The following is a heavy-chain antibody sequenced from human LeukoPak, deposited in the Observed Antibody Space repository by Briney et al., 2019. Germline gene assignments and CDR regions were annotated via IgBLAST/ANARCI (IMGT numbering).Heavy chain of an antibody. D-gene: IGHD6-19*01. Sequence: GGSLRLSCAASGFPLSSYSINWVRQAPGKGLEWVSYISSGGSTIYDADSVKGRFTISRDNAKNSLYLQMNSLRAEDTAVYYCARGPAGAGIYYDYWGQGTLVTVSS. CDR3: ARGPAGAGIYYDY. CDR2: ISSGGSTI. J-gene: IGHJ4*02. CDR1: GFPLSSYS. V-gene: IGHV3-48*01.